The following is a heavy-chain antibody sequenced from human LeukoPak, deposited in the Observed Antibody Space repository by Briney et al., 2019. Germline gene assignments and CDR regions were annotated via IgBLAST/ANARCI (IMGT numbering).Heavy chain of an antibody. Sequence: GGSLRLSCAAPGFTFSSYGIQWVRQAPGKGLEWVAVISYDGSNKYYADSVKGRFTISRDNSKNTLYLQMNSLRAEDTAVYYCAKEQGRFWSGYYTYEAFDIWGQGTMVTVSS. V-gene: IGHV3-30*18. CDR1: GFTFSSYG. J-gene: IGHJ3*02. CDR2: ISYDGSNK. CDR3: AKEQGRFWSGYYTYEAFDI. D-gene: IGHD3-3*01.